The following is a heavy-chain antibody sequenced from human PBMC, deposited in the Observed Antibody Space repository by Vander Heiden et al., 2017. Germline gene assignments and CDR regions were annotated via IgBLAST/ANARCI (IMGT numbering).Heavy chain of an antibody. CDR2: ISSDGRNK. D-gene: IGHD1-7*01. CDR1: IFTFRNYG. V-gene: IGHV3-30*18. Sequence: QVQLVESGGGGVQTGRSLRLSCAASIFTFRNYGIHWVRQAPGKGLEWVALISSDGRNKFYADSVKGRFTISRDTSKNTLYLQMYSLRPEDTAVYYCAKVWTGTTYYFDYWGQGTLVTVSS. CDR3: AKVWTGTTYYFDY. J-gene: IGHJ4*02.